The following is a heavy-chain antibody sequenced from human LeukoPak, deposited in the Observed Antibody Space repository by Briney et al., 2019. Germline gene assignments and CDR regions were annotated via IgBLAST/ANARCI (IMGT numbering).Heavy chain of an antibody. V-gene: IGHV3-53*01. D-gene: IGHD4/OR15-4a*01. Sequence: GGSLRLSCTVSGFTVSSNSMSWVRQAPGKGLEWVSFYSGDTHYSDSVKGRFTISRDHSKNTLYLQMNSLRAEDTAVYYCARRAGAYSHPYDYWGQGTLVTVSS. CDR1: GFTVSSNS. J-gene: IGHJ4*02. CDR2: YSGDT. CDR3: ARRAGAYSHPYDY.